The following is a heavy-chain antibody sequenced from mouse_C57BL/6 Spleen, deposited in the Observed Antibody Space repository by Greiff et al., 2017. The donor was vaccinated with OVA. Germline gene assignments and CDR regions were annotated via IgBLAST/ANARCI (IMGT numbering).Heavy chain of an antibody. CDR1: GYAFSSSW. Sequence: QVQLQQSGPELVKPGASVKISCKASGYAFSSSWMNWVQQRPGKGLEWIGRIYPGDGDTNYNGKFKGKATLTADKSSSTAYMQLSSLTSEDSAVYFCAREGPRFFDYWGQGTTLTVSS. D-gene: IGHD3-3*01. J-gene: IGHJ2*01. CDR2: IYPGDGDT. V-gene: IGHV1-82*01. CDR3: AREGPRFFDY.